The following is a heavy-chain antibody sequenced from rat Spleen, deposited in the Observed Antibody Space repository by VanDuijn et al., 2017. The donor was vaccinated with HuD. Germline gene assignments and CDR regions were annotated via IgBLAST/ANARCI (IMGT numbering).Heavy chain of an antibody. CDR3: ARFVNYGGYSGDY. CDR2: IRYSGST. J-gene: IGHJ2*01. V-gene: IGHV3-4*01. D-gene: IGHD1-11*01. Sequence: EIQLQESGPGLVKPSQSLSLTCSVTGYTIPSAYDWSWIRKFPGNKMEWMGYIRYSGSTDYNPPLKSRISITRDTSKNQYFLQLNSVTTEDTATYYCARFVNYGGYSGDYCGQGVMVTVSS. CDR1: GYTIPSAY.